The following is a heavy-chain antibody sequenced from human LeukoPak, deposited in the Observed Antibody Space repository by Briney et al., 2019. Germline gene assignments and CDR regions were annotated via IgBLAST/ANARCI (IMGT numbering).Heavy chain of an antibody. CDR1: GFIFGDHA. V-gene: IGHV3-49*04. D-gene: IGHD5-18*01. J-gene: IGHJ6*02. CDR3: TRGPILLWMHNGMDV. CDR2: IRSKAYGGTI. Sequence: PGGSLRLSCTAYGFIFGDHAMSWVRQAPGKGLEWVGFIRSKAYGGTIEYAASVKGRFTISRDDSKSIAYLQMNSLETEDTALYYCTRGPILLWMHNGMDVWGQGTTVTVSS.